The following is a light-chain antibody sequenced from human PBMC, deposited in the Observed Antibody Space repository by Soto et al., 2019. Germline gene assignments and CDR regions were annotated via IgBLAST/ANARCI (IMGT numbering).Light chain of an antibody. CDR3: QESYSTLWT. CDR2: AAS. CDR1: QSISSY. Sequence: DIQMTQSRSSLSASVGDRVTITCRASQSISSYLNWYQQKPGKAPKLLIYAASSLQSGVPSRFSGSGSGTDFTLTISSLQPEDFATYYCQESYSTLWTFGQGTKVEI. J-gene: IGKJ1*01. V-gene: IGKV1-39*01.